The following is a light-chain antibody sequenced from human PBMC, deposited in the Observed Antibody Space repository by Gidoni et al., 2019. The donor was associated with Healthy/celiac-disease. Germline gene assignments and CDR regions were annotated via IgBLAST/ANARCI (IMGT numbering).Light chain of an antibody. Sequence: EIVLTQSPATLSLSPGERATLSFRASQSVSSYLAWYQQKPGQAPRLLIYDASNRATGIPARFSGSGSGTDFTLTIRSLEPEDCAVYYCQQRSNWPPLPFGGGTKVEIK. V-gene: IGKV3-11*01. CDR1: QSVSSY. CDR2: DAS. J-gene: IGKJ4*01. CDR3: QQRSNWPPLP.